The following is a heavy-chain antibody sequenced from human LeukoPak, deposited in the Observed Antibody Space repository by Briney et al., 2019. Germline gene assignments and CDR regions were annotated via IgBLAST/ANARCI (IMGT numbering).Heavy chain of an antibody. V-gene: IGHV4-61*01. CDR3: ARGESSGIAAAGFDY. CDR2: IYYSGST. Sequence: PSETLSLTCTVSGYSISSGYYWNWIRQPPGKGLEWIGYIYYSGSTNYNPSLKSRVTISVDTSKNQFSLKLSSVTAADTAVYYCARGESSGIAAAGFDYWGQGTLVTVSS. CDR1: GYSISSGYY. J-gene: IGHJ4*02. D-gene: IGHD6-13*01.